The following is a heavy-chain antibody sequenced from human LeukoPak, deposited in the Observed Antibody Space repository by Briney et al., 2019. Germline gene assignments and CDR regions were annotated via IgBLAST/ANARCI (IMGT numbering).Heavy chain of an antibody. J-gene: IGHJ4*02. Sequence: PGGSLRLSCAASGFTFSSYAMSWVRQAAGRGLEWVSAISGSGSSTYYADSVKGRFTISRDNSKNTLFLQMNSLRAEDTAVYYCAKRLVAAGPYFDYWGQGTLVTVPS. CDR3: AKRLVAAGPYFDY. CDR2: ISGSGSST. D-gene: IGHD6-13*01. CDR1: GFTFSSYA. V-gene: IGHV3-23*01.